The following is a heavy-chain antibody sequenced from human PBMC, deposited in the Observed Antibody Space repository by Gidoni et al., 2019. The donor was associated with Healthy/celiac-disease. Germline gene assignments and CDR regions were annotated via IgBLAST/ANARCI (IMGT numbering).Heavy chain of an antibody. CDR2: ISGSGGST. CDR3: AKGMGVTHLDIAAPDY. Sequence: EVQLLESGGGLVQPGGSLRLSCAASGFTFSSYAMSWVRQAPGKGLEWVSAISGSGGSTYYADSVKGRFTISRDNSKNTLYLQMNSLRAEDTAVYYCAKGMGVTHLDIAAPDYWGQGTLVTVSS. CDR1: GFTFSSYA. J-gene: IGHJ4*02. V-gene: IGHV3-23*01. D-gene: IGHD6-6*01.